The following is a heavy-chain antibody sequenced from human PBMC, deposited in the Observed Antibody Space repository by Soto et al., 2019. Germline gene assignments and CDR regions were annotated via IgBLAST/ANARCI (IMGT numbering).Heavy chain of an antibody. Sequence: ASVKVSCKASGYTFTSYYMHWVRQAPGQGLEWVGMVNPSGGITSYAQKFQGRVTMTRDTSTSTLNLELSSLRSEDTAVYYCARALPSHSYAMGVWGQGTTVTVSS. V-gene: IGHV1-46*01. J-gene: IGHJ6*02. D-gene: IGHD2-21*01. CDR3: ARALPSHSYAMGV. CDR2: VNPSGGIT. CDR1: GYTFTSYY.